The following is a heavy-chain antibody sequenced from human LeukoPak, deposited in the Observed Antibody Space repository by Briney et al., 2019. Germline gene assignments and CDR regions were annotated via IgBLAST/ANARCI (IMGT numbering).Heavy chain of an antibody. CDR2: IYYSGST. D-gene: IGHD2-15*01. CDR1: GGSISSYY. Sequence: SETLSLTCTVSGGSISSYYWSWIRQPPGKGLEWIGYIYYSGSTNYNPSLKSRVTISVDTSKNQFSRKLSSVTAADTAVYYCAATFSDYWGQGTLVTVSS. J-gene: IGHJ4*02. V-gene: IGHV4-59*01. CDR3: AATFSDY.